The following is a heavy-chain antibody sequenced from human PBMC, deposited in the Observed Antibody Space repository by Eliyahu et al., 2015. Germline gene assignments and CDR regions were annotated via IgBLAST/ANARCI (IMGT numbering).Heavy chain of an antibody. V-gene: IGHV3-11*01. CDR3: AKEWYGSADY. Sequence: DSVKGRFTVSRDNAKNSLYMEMNSLRGEDTAVYYCAKEWYGSADYWGQGATVTVSS. D-gene: IGHD3-10*01. J-gene: IGHJ4*02.